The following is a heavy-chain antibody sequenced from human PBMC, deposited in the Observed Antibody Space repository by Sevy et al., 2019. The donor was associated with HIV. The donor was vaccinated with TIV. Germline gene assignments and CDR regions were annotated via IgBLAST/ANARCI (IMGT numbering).Heavy chain of an antibody. J-gene: IGHJ3*02. CDR3: AREGGVATTGDHDAFDI. CDR2: IIPIFGTP. Sequence: ASVKVSCKASGDTFSTYGLSWVRQAPGQGLEWMGGIIPIFGTPNYAQKFQGRVTITADESASTAYMELSSLRSEDTVLYYCAREGGVATTGDHDAFDIWGHGTLVTVSS. CDR1: GDTFSTYG. D-gene: IGHD7-27*01. V-gene: IGHV1-69*13.